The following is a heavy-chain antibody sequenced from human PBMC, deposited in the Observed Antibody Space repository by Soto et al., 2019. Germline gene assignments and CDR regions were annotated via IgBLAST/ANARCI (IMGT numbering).Heavy chain of an antibody. V-gene: IGHV3-23*01. CDR2: ISGSGGST. J-gene: IGHJ4*02. Sequence: GGSLRLSCAASGFTFSSYAMSWVRQAPGKGLEWVSAISGSGGSTYYADSVKGRFTISRDNSKNTLYLQMNSLRAEDTAVYYCAKVKTEMATIRGLGLFDYWGQGTLVTVSS. CDR3: AKVKTEMATIRGLGLFDY. D-gene: IGHD5-12*01. CDR1: GFTFSSYA.